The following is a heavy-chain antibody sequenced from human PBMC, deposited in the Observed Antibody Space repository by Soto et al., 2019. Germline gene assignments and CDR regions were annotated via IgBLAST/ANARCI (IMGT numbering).Heavy chain of an antibody. D-gene: IGHD3-22*01. CDR1: GYTFTSYY. CDR3: ARGQDRSKGGDN. J-gene: IGHJ4*02. V-gene: IGHV1-46*01. CDR2: IKPTGGST. Sequence: ASVKVSCKASGYTFTSYYMHWVRQAPGQGLEWMGIIKPTGGSTSYAQKFQGRVTMTRDTSTSTVYMELSSLTSEDTAVYFCARGQDRSKGGDNWAQGTLVTVSS.